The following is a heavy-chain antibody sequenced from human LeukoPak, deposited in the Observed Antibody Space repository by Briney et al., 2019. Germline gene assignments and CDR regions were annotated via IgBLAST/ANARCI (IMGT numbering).Heavy chain of an antibody. J-gene: IGHJ4*02. CDR3: ARGGFGLWPVVPAALYYFDY. D-gene: IGHD2-2*01. V-gene: IGHV1-46*01. Sequence: ASVKVSCKASGYTFTSYYMHWVRQAPGQGLEWMGIINPSGGSTSYAQKFQGRVTMTRDMSTSTVYTELSSLRSEDTVVYYCARGGFGLWPVVPAALYYFDYWGQGTLVTVSS. CDR1: GYTFTSYY. CDR2: INPSGGST.